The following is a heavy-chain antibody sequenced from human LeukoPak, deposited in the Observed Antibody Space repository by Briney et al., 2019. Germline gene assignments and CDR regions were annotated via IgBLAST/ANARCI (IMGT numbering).Heavy chain of an antibody. CDR3: ARSASSTSRSAFDI. V-gene: IGHV4-59*13. CDR2: CHYSGNT. Sequence: SETLSLTCAISGGSISSNYRSWIRQPPGKGLEWIGYCHYSGNTNYNPSLKSRATISVDMSKNQFSLTLNSVTAADTAVYYCARSASSTSRSAFDIWGQGTRVTASS. J-gene: IGHJ3*02. CDR1: GGSISSNY.